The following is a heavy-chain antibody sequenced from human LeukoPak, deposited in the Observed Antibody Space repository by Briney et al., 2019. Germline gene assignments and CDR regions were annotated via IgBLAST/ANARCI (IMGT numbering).Heavy chain of an antibody. CDR3: ASMPMATITFDY. D-gene: IGHD5-24*01. J-gene: IGHJ4*02. CDR2: IYYSGST. V-gene: IGHV4-39*01. CDR1: GGSISSSSYY. Sequence: SETLSLTCTVSGGSISSSSYYWGWIRQPPGTGLEWIGSIYYSGSTYYNPSLKSRVTISVDTSKNQFSLKLSSVTAADTAVYYCASMPMATITFDYWGQGTLVTVSS.